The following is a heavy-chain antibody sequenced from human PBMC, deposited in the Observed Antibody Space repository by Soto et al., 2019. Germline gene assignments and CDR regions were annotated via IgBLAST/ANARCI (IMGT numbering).Heavy chain of an antibody. CDR3: ARYYGSGSYFDY. CDR1: GGSISSSSYY. D-gene: IGHD3-10*01. CDR2: IYYSGST. J-gene: IGHJ4*02. V-gene: IGHV4-39*01. Sequence: SETLSLTCTVSGGSISSSSYYWGWIRQPPGKGLEWIGSIYYSGSTYYNPSLKSRVTISVDTSKNQFSLKLSSVTAADTAVYYCARYYGSGSYFDYWGQGTLVTV.